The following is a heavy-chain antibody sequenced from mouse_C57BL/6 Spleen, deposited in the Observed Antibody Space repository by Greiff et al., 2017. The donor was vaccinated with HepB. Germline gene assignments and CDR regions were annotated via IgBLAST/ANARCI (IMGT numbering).Heavy chain of an antibody. Sequence: QVQLKQSGAELARPGASVKMSCKASGYTFTSYTMHWVKQRPGQGLEWIGYINPSSGYTKYNQKFKDKATLTADKSSSTAYMQLSSLTSEDSAVYYCARGATYAMDYWGQGTSVTVSS. CDR3: ARGATYAMDY. J-gene: IGHJ4*01. V-gene: IGHV1-4*01. D-gene: IGHD3-1*01. CDR2: INPSSGYT. CDR1: GYTFTSYT.